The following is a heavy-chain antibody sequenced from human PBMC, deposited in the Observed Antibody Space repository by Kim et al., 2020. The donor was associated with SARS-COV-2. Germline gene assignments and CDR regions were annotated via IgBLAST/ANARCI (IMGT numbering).Heavy chain of an antibody. V-gene: IGHV4-34*01. CDR1: GGSFSGYY. CDR3: ARAALIHTAGVLRCAFDI. J-gene: IGHJ3*02. Sequence: SETLSLTCAVYGGSFSGYYWSWIRQPPGKGLEWIGEINHSGSTNYNPSLKSRVTISVDTSKNQFSLKLSSVTAADTAVYYCARAALIHTAGVLRCAFDIWGQGTMVTVSS. D-gene: IGHD5-18*01. CDR2: INHSGST.